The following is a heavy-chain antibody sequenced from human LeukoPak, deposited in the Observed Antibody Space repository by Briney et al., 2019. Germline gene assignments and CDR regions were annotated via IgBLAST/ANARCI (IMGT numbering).Heavy chain of an antibody. CDR2: VHHDENTK. CDR3: AKDLAGYTYAIDY. V-gene: IGHV3-30*02. D-gene: IGHD5-18*01. CDR1: GFTFSSYN. Sequence: GGSLRLSCAASGFTFSSYNMHWVRQAPGKGLEWVAFVHHDENTKSSADSVKGRFTVSRDNSKSTVYLQMNSLRPEDTALYYCAKDLAGYTYAIDYWGQGALVTVSS. J-gene: IGHJ4*02.